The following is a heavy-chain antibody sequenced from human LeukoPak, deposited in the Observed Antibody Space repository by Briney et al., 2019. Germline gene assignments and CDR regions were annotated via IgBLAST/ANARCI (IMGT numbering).Heavy chain of an antibody. CDR1: GGSISSYY. CDR3: ARDRQGYYFDY. J-gene: IGHJ4*02. V-gene: IGHV4-59*01. CDR2: IYYSGST. Sequence: PSETLSLTCTVSGGSISSYYWSWIRQPPGKGLEWIGYIYYSGSTNYNPSLKSRVTISVDTSKNQFTLKLSSVTAADTAGYYCARDRQGYYFDYWGQGTLVTVSS.